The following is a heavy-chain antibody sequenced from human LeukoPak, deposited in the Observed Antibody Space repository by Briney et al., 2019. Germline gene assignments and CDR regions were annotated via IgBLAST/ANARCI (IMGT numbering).Heavy chain of an antibody. CDR2: IYYSGST. CDR1: GGSISSYY. J-gene: IGHJ4*02. Sequence: PSETLSLTCTVSGGSISSYYWSWIRQPPGKGLEWIGYIYYSGSTNYNPSLKSRVTISVDTSKNQFSLKLSSVTAADTAVYYCARAGEGYCSGGSCYHFDYWGQGTLVTVSS. CDR3: ARAGEGYCSGGSCYHFDY. D-gene: IGHD2-15*01. V-gene: IGHV4-59*01.